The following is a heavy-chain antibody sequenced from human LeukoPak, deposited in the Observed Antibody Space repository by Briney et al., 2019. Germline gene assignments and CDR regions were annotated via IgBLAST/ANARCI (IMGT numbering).Heavy chain of an antibody. CDR3: ARSPGGDPRGRLDH. CDR1: GGTFSRYA. D-gene: IGHD3-16*01. Sequence: SVKVSCKASGGTFSRYAISWVRQAPGQGLEWMGGIIPIFGTANYAQKFQGRVTIAADESTSAAYMEMSSLRSEDTAVYYCARSPGGDPRGRLDHWGQGTLVTVSS. J-gene: IGHJ4*02. CDR2: IIPIFGTA. V-gene: IGHV1-69*01.